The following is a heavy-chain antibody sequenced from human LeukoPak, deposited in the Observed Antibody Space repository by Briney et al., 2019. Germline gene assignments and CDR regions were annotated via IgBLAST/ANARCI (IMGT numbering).Heavy chain of an antibody. CDR1: GFTFSSYS. Sequence: GGSLRLSCAASGFTFSSYSMNWVRHAPGKGLGWVSSISSSSSYIYYADSVKGRFTISRDNAKNSLYLQMNSLRAEDTAVYYCARDSPSAYYFDYWGQGTLVTVSS. J-gene: IGHJ4*02. V-gene: IGHV3-21*01. CDR3: ARDSPSAYYFDY. CDR2: ISSSSSYI. D-gene: IGHD6-19*01.